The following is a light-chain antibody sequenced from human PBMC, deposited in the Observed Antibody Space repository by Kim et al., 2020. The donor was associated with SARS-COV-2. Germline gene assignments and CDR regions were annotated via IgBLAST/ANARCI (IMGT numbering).Light chain of an antibody. CDR3: AAWDDSLNGSV. CDR1: NSNIGSNT. CDR2: SDN. Sequence: QRISISCSVKNSNIGSNTVKWYQQFPGAAPKLLIYSDNQRPSGVPDRFSASKSGTSASLAISGLHSEDEADYYCAAWDDSLNGSVFGTGTKVTVL. J-gene: IGLJ1*01. V-gene: IGLV1-44*01.